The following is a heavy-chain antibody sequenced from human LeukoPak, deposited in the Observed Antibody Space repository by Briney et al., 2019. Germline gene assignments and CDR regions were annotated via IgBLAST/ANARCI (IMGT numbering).Heavy chain of an antibody. CDR2: INSDGSST. V-gene: IGHV3-74*03. Sequence: GGSLRLSCAASGFTFSSYVMYCVRQAPGKGLVWVSRINSDGSSTTYADSVKGRFTISRDNAKNTLHLQMNSLRVEGTAVYYCVRGYTIGPGGYWGQGTLVTVSS. CDR3: VRGYTIGPGGY. CDR1: GFTFSSYV. J-gene: IGHJ4*02. D-gene: IGHD3-16*02.